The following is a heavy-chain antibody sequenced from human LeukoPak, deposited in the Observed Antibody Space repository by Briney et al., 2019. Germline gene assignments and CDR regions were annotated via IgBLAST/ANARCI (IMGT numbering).Heavy chain of an antibody. D-gene: IGHD6-13*01. J-gene: IGHJ1*01. Sequence: GESLKISCKVSGYSFSTYWIGWVRQMPGKGLEWMGVIYPGDSETRYSPSFQGQVTVSADQSISTAYQQWSSLQASDSAMYYCARRSAAGKIWEHWGQGTLVTVSP. V-gene: IGHV5-51*01. CDR2: IYPGDSET. CDR1: GYSFSTYW. CDR3: ARRSAAGKIWEH.